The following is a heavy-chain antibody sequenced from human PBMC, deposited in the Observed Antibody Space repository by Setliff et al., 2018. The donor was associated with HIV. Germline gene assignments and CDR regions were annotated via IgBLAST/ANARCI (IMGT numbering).Heavy chain of an antibody. CDR1: GFTLGDYG. J-gene: IGHJ6*03. V-gene: IGHV3-49*04. CDR2: IQSEAYGGKI. Sequence: QPGGSLRLSCIGSGFTLGDYGVSWVRQAPGKGLEWVSFIQSEAYGGKIEYAASVKGRFIVSRNESEDIAYLQMTNLKIEDTAVYYCSRVASHYGDLFYYYYYMDVWGKGTAVTVSS. CDR3: SRVASHYGDLFYYYYYMDV. D-gene: IGHD4-17*01.